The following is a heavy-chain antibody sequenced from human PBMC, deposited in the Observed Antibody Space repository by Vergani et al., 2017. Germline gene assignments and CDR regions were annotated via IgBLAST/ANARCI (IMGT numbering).Heavy chain of an antibody. D-gene: IGHD3-10*01. Sequence: QVQLVQSGAEVKKPGASVKVSCKASGYTFTSYGISWVRQAPGQGLEGRGWISAYNGNTNYAQKLQGRVTMTTDTSTSTAYMGLRRLRSDVTAVYCCASDGLWFGDSGSYFDYWGQGTLVTVSS. J-gene: IGHJ4*02. V-gene: IGHV1-18*01. CDR1: GYTFTSYG. CDR2: ISAYNGNT. CDR3: ASDGLWFGDSGSYFDY.